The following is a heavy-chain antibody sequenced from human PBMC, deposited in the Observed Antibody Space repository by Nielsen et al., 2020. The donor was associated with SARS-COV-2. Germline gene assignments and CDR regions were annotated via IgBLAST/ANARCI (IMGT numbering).Heavy chain of an antibody. CDR3: AKAQIAAAGCDY. D-gene: IGHD6-13*01. V-gene: IGHV3-30*18. CDR1: GFTFSSYG. Sequence: GESLKISCAASGFTFSSYGMHWVRQAPGKGLEWVAVISYDGSNKYYADSVKGRFTISRDNSKSTLYLQMNSLRAEDTAVYYCAKAQIAAAGCDYWGQGTLVTVSS. CDR2: ISYDGSNK. J-gene: IGHJ4*02.